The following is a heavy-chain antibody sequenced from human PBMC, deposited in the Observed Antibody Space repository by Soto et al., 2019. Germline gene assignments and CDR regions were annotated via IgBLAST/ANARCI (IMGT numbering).Heavy chain of an antibody. D-gene: IGHD2-2*01. CDR3: ARATPAGSADF. CDR2: ISYSGSS. CDR1: GGSNIRDGYY. V-gene: IGHV4-31*03. J-gene: IGHJ4*02. Sequence: SETLSLTCTVSGGSNIRDGYYWSWIRQHPGKGLERIAYISYSGSSYSNPSLKSRVTISADTSKNQFSLRLTSVTAADTAVYFCARATPAGSADFWGQGTLVTVSS.